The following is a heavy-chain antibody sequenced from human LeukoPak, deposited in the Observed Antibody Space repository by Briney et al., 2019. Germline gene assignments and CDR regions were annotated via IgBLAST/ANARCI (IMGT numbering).Heavy chain of an antibody. D-gene: IGHD2-15*01. CDR3: ASGYCSGGSCYSDY. V-gene: IGHV4-34*01. CDR1: GGSFSGYY. J-gene: IGHJ4*02. Sequence: SETLSLTCAVYGGSFSGYYWSWIRQPPGKGLEWIGEINHSGSTNYNPSLKSRVTISVDTSKNQFSLKLSSETAADTAVYYCASGYCSGGSCYSDYWGQGTLVTVSS. CDR2: INHSGST.